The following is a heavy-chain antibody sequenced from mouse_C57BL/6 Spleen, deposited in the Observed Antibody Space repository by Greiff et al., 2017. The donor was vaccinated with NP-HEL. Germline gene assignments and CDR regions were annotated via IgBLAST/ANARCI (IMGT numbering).Heavy chain of an antibody. V-gene: IGHV1-80*01. CDR2: IYPRDGST. Sequence: VQLQQSGAELVKPGASVKISCKASGYAFSSYWMNWVKQRPGKGLEWIGQIYPRDGSTKYNEKFKGKATLTVDTSSSTAYMELHSLTSEDSAVSFCAGGLGRAMDYWGQGTSVTVSS. D-gene: IGHD4-1*01. CDR3: AGGLGRAMDY. CDR1: GYAFSSYW. J-gene: IGHJ4*01.